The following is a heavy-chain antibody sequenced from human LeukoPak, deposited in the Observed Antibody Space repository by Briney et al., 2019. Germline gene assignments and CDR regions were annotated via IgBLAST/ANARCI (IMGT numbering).Heavy chain of an antibody. Sequence: KGGESLQISCKDSGYSFSNYWIAWVRQMPGKGLEWMGIIYPGDSDTRYGPSFQGQVTISADKSITTVYLQWSSLKASDTAMYYCARLQGSNTWSDAFDIWGQGTMVTVSS. CDR3: ARLQGSNTWSDAFDI. D-gene: IGHD1-26*01. CDR1: GYSFSNYW. V-gene: IGHV5-51*01. J-gene: IGHJ3*02. CDR2: IYPGDSDT.